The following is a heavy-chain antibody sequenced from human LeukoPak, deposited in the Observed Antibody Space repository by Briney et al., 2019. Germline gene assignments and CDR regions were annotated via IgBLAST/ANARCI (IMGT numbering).Heavy chain of an antibody. J-gene: IGHJ5*02. CDR1: GGSISRHY. V-gene: IGHV4-4*08. D-gene: IGHD3-22*01. CDR3: ASGGHHYDSSGFHWFDP. Sequence: SETLSLTCTVSGGSISRHYWNWIRQPPGKGLEWIGYISESGSTDYNPSLKSRVSMSVDLSKNQFSLKVNSVTAADTAVYYCASGGHHYDSSGFHWFDPWGQGAPVTVSS. CDR2: ISESGST.